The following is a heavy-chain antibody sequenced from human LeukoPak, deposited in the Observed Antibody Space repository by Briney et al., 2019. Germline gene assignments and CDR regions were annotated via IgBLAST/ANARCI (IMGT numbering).Heavy chain of an antibody. J-gene: IGHJ4*02. D-gene: IGHD3-3*01. CDR1: GYTFTSYD. CDR2: MNPNSGNT. Sequence: WASVKVSCKASGYTFTSYDINWVRQATGQGLEWMGWMNPNSGNTGYAQKFQGRVTITRNTSISTAYMELSSLRSEDTAVYYCARRNSVDAFWSGSQYYFYNWGQGTLVTVSS. CDR3: ARRNSVDAFWSGSQYYFYN. V-gene: IGHV1-8*03.